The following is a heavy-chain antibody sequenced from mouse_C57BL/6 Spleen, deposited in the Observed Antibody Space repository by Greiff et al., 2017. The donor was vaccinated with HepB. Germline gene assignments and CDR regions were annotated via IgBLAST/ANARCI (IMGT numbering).Heavy chain of an antibody. Sequence: EVQLVESGPGLVKPSQSLSLTCSVTGYSITSGYYWYWNRQFPGNKLEWMGYISYDGSNNYNPSLKNQISITRVTSKNPFFLKLNSVTTEDTATYYCARISARAFDVWGTGTTVTVSS. V-gene: IGHV3-6*01. CDR1: GYSITSGYY. J-gene: IGHJ1*03. CDR3: ARISARAFDV. CDR2: ISYDGSN.